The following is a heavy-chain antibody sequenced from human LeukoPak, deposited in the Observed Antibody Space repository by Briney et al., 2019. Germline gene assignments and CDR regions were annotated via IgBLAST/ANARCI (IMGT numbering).Heavy chain of an antibody. J-gene: IGHJ3*02. D-gene: IGHD2-15*01. V-gene: IGHV4-4*07. Sequence: SETLSLTCTVSGGSISSYYWSWIRQPAGKGLEWIGRIYTSGSTNYNPSLKSRVTMSVDTSKNQFSLKLSSVTAADTAVYYCARDRPDIVVVVAATGDAFDIWGQGTMVTVSS. CDR2: IYTSGST. CDR3: ARDRPDIVVVVAATGDAFDI. CDR1: GGSISSYY.